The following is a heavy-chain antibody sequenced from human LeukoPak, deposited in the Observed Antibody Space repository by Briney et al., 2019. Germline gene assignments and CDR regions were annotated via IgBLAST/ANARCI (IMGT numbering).Heavy chain of an antibody. CDR1: GGSIRTYY. V-gene: IGHV4-59*12. Sequence: PSETLSLTCTVPGGSIRTYYWSWIRQPPGKGLEWVGYISDSGSTNYNPSLKSRVTISVDTSKNQFSLKLSSVTAADTAVYYCATKVFSYYYYGMDVWGQGTTVTVSS. D-gene: IGHD2-8*01. J-gene: IGHJ6*02. CDR2: ISDSGST. CDR3: ATKVFSYYYYGMDV.